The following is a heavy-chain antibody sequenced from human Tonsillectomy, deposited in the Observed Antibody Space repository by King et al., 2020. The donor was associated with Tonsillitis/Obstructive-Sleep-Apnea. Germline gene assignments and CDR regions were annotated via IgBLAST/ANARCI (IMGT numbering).Heavy chain of an antibody. V-gene: IGHV3-49*04. Sequence: VQLVESGGGLVQPGRSLRLSCTASGFAFGDYSLNWVRQAPGKGLEWIGFIRSNFLGGTKQYAALVKGRFTILRDDSKSIAYLQMNSLKSEDSAVYYCTGDQMEVLGDAFDIWGQGTMVTVSS. CDR1: GFAFGDYS. D-gene: IGHD1-1*01. J-gene: IGHJ3*02. CDR3: TGDQMEVLGDAFDI. CDR2: IRSNFLGGTK.